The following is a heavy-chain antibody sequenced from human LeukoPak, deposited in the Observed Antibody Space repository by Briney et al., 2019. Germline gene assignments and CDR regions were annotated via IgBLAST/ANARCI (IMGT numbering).Heavy chain of an antibody. D-gene: IGHD5-12*01. Sequence: ASVKVSCKASGYTFTDYYLHWVRQAPGQGLEWMGWINPNSGGTNYPQKFQGRATMTRDTSISTAYMELSRLRSDDTAVYYCAILATTQLFDYWGQGTLVTVSS. CDR2: INPNSGGT. J-gene: IGHJ4*02. CDR1: GYTFTDYY. V-gene: IGHV1-2*02. CDR3: AILATTQLFDY.